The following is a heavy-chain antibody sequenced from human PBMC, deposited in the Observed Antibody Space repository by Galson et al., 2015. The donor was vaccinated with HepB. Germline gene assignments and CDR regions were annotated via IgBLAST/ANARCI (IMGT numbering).Heavy chain of an antibody. J-gene: IGHJ4*02. CDR2: ISGSGGST. V-gene: IGHV3-23*01. Sequence: SLRLSCAASGFTFSSYAMSWVRQAPGKGLEWVSAISGSGGSTYYADSVKGRFTISRDNSKNTLYLQMNSLRAEDTAVYYCAKDRSQWLAPYYFAYWGQGTLVTVSS. CDR1: GFTFSSYA. D-gene: IGHD6-19*01. CDR3: AKDRSQWLAPYYFAY.